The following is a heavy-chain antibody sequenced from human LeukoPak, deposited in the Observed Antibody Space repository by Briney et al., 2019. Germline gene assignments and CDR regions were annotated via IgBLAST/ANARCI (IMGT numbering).Heavy chain of an antibody. CDR2: INHSGST. Sequence: KTSETLSLTCAVYGGSFSGYYWSWIRQPPGKGLEWIGEINHSGSTNYNPSLESRVTISVDTSKNQFSLKLSSVTAADTAVYYCARGTRARVVPAATNNWFDPWGQGTLVTVSS. CDR1: GGSFSGYY. D-gene: IGHD2-2*01. J-gene: IGHJ5*02. CDR3: ARGTRARVVPAATNNWFDP. V-gene: IGHV4-34*01.